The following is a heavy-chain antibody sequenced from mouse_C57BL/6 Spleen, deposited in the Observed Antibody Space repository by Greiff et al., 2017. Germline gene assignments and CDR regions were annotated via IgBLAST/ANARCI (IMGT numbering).Heavy chain of an antibody. V-gene: IGHV14-1*01. Sequence: VPLQPSGAELVRPGASVKLSCTASGFNIKDYYMHWVKQRPEQGLEWIGRIDPEDGDTEYAPKFQGKATMTADTSSNTAYLQLSSLTSEDTAVYYCTQTYGPDYAMDYWGKGTTVTVSS. CDR2: IDPEDGDT. CDR3: TQTYGPDYAMDY. CDR1: GFNIKDYY. D-gene: IGHD1-1*02. J-gene: IGHJ4*01.